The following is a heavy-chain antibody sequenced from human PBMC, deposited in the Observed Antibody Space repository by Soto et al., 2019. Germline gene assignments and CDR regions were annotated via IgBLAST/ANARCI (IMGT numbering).Heavy chain of an antibody. CDR3: VREDGVVGASSAFDS. CDR2: INGRSNYK. V-gene: IGHV3-21*02. D-gene: IGHD1-26*01. CDR1: GFALTTYT. J-gene: IGHJ4*02. Sequence: EVQLVESGGGLVAPGGSLRLSCVASGFALTTYTMNWVRQAPGTGLEWVSSINGRSNYKYYSDSVKGRFTVSRDNSQNSLFLPMSRLGPEDTAVYYCVREDGVVGASSAFDSWGQGTLVTVSS.